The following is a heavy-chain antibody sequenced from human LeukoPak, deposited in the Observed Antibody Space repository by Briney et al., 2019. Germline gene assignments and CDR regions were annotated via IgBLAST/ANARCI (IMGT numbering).Heavy chain of an antibody. J-gene: IGHJ4*02. CDR1: GGSIGSGGYY. CDR3: ARVQRYCSSTSCQGFDY. V-gene: IGHV4-31*03. CDR2: IYYSGST. D-gene: IGHD2-2*01. Sequence: PSETLSLTCTVSGGSIGSGGYYWSWIRQHPGKGLEWIGYIYYSGSTYYNPSLKSRVTISVDTSKNQFSLKLSSVTAADTAVYYCARVQRYCSSTSCQGFDYWGQGTLVTVSS.